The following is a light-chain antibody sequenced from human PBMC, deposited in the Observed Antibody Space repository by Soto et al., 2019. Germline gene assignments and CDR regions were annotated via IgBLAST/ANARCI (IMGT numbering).Light chain of an antibody. CDR2: DDS. V-gene: IGLV3-21*02. Sequence: SYELTQPPSVSMAPGQTARISCGGNKIGRKSVHWYQQKPGQAPLLVVYDDSARPSGIPERFSGSNSGNTATLTISRVEAGDEADYYCQVWDTSSDHYVFGTGTKVT. J-gene: IGLJ1*01. CDR3: QVWDTSSDHYV. CDR1: KIGRKS.